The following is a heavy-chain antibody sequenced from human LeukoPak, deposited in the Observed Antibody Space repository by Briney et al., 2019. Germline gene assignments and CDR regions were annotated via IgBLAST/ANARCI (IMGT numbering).Heavy chain of an antibody. Sequence: GGSLRLSCAASGFSFSNYEMNWVRQAPGRGLEWLSYISGSGRTKYYADSVKGRFTISRDNAKRSLYLRMNSLRAEDTAVYYCARDLIVGATINYYFDYWGQGTLVTVSS. J-gene: IGHJ4*02. CDR2: ISGSGRTK. D-gene: IGHD1-26*01. V-gene: IGHV3-48*03. CDR1: GFSFSNYE. CDR3: ARDLIVGATINYYFDY.